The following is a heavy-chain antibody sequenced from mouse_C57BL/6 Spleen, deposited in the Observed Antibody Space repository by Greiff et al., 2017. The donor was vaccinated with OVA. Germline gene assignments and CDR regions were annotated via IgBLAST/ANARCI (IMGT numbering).Heavy chain of an antibody. CDR3: ARRGWDGGSYFDY. CDR2: IDPSDSYT. Sequence: QVQLKQPGAELVMPGASVKLSCKASGYTFTSYWMHWVKQRPGQGLEWIGEIDPSDSYTNYNQKFKGKSTLTVDKSSSTAYMQLSSLTSEDSAVYYCARRGWDGGSYFDYWGQGTTLTVSS. CDR1: GYTFTSYW. V-gene: IGHV1-69*01. J-gene: IGHJ2*01. D-gene: IGHD4-1*01.